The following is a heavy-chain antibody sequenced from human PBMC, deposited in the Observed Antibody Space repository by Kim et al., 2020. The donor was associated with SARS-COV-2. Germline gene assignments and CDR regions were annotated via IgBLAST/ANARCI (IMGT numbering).Heavy chain of an antibody. CDR1: GYSFTSYW. V-gene: IGHV5-51*01. J-gene: IGHJ6*02. CDR3: ARLKNGLLYDYYGMDV. CDR2: IYPGDSDT. D-gene: IGHD3-22*01. Sequence: GESLKISCKGSGYSFTSYWIGWVRQMPGKGLEWMGIIYPGDSDTRYSPSFQGQVTISADKSISTAYLQWSSLKASDTAMYYCARLKNGLLYDYYGMDVWGQGTTVTVSS.